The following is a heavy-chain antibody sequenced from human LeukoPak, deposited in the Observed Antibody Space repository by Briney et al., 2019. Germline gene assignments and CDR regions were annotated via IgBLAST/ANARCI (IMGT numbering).Heavy chain of an antibody. CDR3: ARDSGTTGEVKFDP. CDR2: ISGSGIT. J-gene: IGHJ5*02. CDR1: GGSINSY. V-gene: IGHV4-4*07. Sequence: PSETLSLTCTVSGGSINSYWSWIRQPAGKGLEWIGRISGSGITTYNPSLKSRLSISIDTSKNQFSLKLMSVTAADTAVYYCARDSGTTGEVKFDPWGQGILVTVSS. D-gene: IGHD3-10*01.